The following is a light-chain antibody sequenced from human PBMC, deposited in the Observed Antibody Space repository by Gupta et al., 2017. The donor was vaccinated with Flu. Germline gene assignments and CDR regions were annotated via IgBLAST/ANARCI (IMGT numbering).Light chain of an antibody. CDR2: QVS. CDR3: TSYATVDMWV. CDR1: TGVVGSYNI. V-gene: IGLV2-11*03. Sequence: LVTNPGSGTTGVVGSYNIVVCYHQHSANTLHLLIYQVSQRPSGLSVRFSASMSGNTASLTISALLRDEDDDYYSTSYATVDMWVFGGGTKLTVL. J-gene: IGLJ3*02.